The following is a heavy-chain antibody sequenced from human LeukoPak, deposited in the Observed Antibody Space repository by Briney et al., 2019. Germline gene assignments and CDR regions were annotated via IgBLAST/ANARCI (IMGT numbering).Heavy chain of an antibody. J-gene: IGHJ3*02. D-gene: IGHD4-17*01. CDR1: GGSISSYY. V-gene: IGHV4-59*01. CDR2: IYYSGST. Sequence: SETLSLACTVSGGSISSYYWSWIRQPPGKGLEWIGYIYYSGSTNYNPSLKSRVTISVDTSKNQFSLKLSSVTAADTAVYYCARDSDYRIWGQGTMVTVSS. CDR3: ARDSDYRI.